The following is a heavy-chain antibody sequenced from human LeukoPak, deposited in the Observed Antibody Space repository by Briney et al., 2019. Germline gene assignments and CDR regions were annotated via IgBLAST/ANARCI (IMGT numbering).Heavy chain of an antibody. V-gene: IGHV3-7*01. Sequence: GGSLRLSCAASGFTFTSYWMSWVRQAPGKGLEWVANIKQDGSEKYYVDSVKGRFTISRDNAKNSLYLQMNSLRAEDTAVYYCARHLRLITMVRGVIDYWGQGTLVTVSS. CDR2: IKQDGSEK. CDR3: ARHLRLITMVRGVIDY. J-gene: IGHJ4*02. D-gene: IGHD3-10*01. CDR1: GFTFTSYW.